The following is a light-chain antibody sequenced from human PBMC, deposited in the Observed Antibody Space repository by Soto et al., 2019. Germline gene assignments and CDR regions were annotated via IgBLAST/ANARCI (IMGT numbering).Light chain of an antibody. CDR2: EVI. CDR1: SSDVGAYKY. V-gene: IGLV2-8*01. CDR3: TSYVGNDIWV. Sequence: QSALTQPPSASGSPGQSVTISWTGTSSDVGAYKYVSWYQQYPGKAPKLMIYEVIKRPSGVPDRFSGSKSGNTASLTVSGLQAEDEADYYCTSYVGNDIWVFGGGTKLTVL. J-gene: IGLJ3*02.